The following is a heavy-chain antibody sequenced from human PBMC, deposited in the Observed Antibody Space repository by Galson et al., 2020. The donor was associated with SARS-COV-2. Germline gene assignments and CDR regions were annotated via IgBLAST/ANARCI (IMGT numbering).Heavy chain of an antibody. D-gene: IGHD4-17*01. Sequence: SETLSLTCAVSGTSISSGSYSWNWIRQPPGKGLEWIGYISHSGGTYYNPSLKSRVTISGDRSKNQFSLRLSSVTAADTSVYYCARLHYGEYAPEAFDIWGPGTRVTVAS. CDR2: ISHSGGT. CDR3: ARLHYGEYAPEAFDI. V-gene: IGHV4-30-2*01. J-gene: IGHJ3*02. CDR1: GTSISSGSYS.